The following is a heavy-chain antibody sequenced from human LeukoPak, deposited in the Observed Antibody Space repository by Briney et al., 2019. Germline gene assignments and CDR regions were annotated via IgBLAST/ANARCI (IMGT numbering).Heavy chain of an antibody. V-gene: IGHV4-31*03. D-gene: IGHD2-15*01. CDR1: GGSISSGGYY. CDR2: IYYSGST. CDR3: ARGRRSARMHYFGY. J-gene: IGHJ4*02. Sequence: SETLSLTCTVSGGSISSGGYYWSWIRQHPGKGLEWIGYIYYSGSTYYNPSLKSRVTISVDTSKNQFSLKLISVTAADTTAADTAVYNCARGRRSARMHYFGYWGQGTLVTVSS.